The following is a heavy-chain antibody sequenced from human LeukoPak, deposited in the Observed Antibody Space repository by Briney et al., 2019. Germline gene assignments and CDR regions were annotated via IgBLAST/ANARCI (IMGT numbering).Heavy chain of an antibody. CDR2: IYTSGST. CDR1: GGSISSGSYY. Sequence: SQTLSLTCTVSGGSISSGSYYRSWIRQPAGKGLEWIGRIYTSGSTNYNPSLKSRVTISVDTSKNQFSLKLSSVTAADTAVYYCARGRHYDYVWGSYLYYFDYWGQGTLVTVSS. V-gene: IGHV4-61*02. CDR3: ARGRHYDYVWGSYLYYFDY. J-gene: IGHJ4*02. D-gene: IGHD3-16*02.